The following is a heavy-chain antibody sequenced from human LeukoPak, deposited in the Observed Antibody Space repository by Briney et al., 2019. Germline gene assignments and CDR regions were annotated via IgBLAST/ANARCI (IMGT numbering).Heavy chain of an antibody. D-gene: IGHD4-11*01. CDR2: INHSGST. CDR1: GGSFSGYY. J-gene: IGHJ4*02. V-gene: IGHV4-34*01. Sequence: SETLSLTCAVYGGSFSGYYWSWIRQPPGKGLEWIGEINHSGSTNYNPSLKSRVTISVDTSKNQFSLKLSSVTAADTAVYYCARDDSDFAYWGPGTLVTVS. CDR3: ARDDSDFAY.